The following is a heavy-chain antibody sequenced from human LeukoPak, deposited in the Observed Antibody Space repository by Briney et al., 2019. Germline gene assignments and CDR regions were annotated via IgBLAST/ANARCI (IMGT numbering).Heavy chain of an antibody. CDR3: VRTPPNWGFDY. V-gene: IGHV1-8*01. CDR1: GYTFTSHD. Sequence: ASVKVSCTASGYTFTSHDINWVRQATGQGLEWKGWMSPNSGDTGYAQKFQGRVTMTSDSSISTAYMELSSLRSEDTAIYYCVRTPPNWGFDYWGQGTLVTVSS. J-gene: IGHJ4*02. D-gene: IGHD7-27*01. CDR2: MSPNSGDT.